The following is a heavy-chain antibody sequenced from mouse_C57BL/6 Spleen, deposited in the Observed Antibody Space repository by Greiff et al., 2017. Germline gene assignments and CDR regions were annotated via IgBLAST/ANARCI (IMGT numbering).Heavy chain of an antibody. CDR2: ISSGSSYT. D-gene: IGHD4-1*01. CDR3: ARQTNCAYYDD. Sequence: EVQGVESGGDLVKPGGSLKLSCAASGFTFSSYGMSWVRQTPDKRLEWVATISSGSSYTYYPDSVKGRFTISRDNAKNTLYLQMSSLKSEDTAMYYCARQTNCAYYDDWGQGTTLTVSS. J-gene: IGHJ2*01. CDR1: GFTFSSYG. V-gene: IGHV5-6*01.